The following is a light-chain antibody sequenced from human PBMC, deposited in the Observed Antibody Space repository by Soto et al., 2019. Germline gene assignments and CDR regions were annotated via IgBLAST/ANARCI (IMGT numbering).Light chain of an antibody. CDR1: QSISSSN. J-gene: IGKJ2*01. Sequence: EIVGTQSPGTLSLSPGERATLSCRASQSISSSNLAWYQQKPGPAPRLLIYGASSRATGIPDRFSGSGSATAFPLTIGRLEHEDFAVYFCNQYASSSPATFGQGTYLEFQ. CDR3: NQYASSSPAT. CDR2: GAS. V-gene: IGKV3-20*01.